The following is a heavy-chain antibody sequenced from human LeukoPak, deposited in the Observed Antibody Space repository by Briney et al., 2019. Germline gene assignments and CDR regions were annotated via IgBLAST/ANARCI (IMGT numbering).Heavy chain of an antibody. CDR3: AIAAADPGYYFDY. CDR2: IYPGDSDT. Sequence: GESLKISCKGSGYSFTSYWIGWVRQMPGKGLEWMGIIYPGDSDTRYSPSFQGQVTISADKSISTAYLQWSGLKASDTAMYYCAIAAADPGYYFDYWGQGTLVTVSS. V-gene: IGHV5-51*01. CDR1: GYSFTSYW. J-gene: IGHJ4*02. D-gene: IGHD6-13*01.